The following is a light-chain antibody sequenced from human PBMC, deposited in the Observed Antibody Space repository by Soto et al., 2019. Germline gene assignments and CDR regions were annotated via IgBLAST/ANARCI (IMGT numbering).Light chain of an antibody. Sequence: DIQMTQSPSSLSASVGDRVTIACRASQGISHYLAWYHQKPGKVPKLLIYGASTLHSGVPSRFSGSGSGTDFTLTISSLQPEDFGTYYCQRYNSALITFGQGTQLEIK. V-gene: IGKV1-27*01. CDR2: GAS. CDR1: QGISHY. CDR3: QRYNSALIT. J-gene: IGKJ5*01.